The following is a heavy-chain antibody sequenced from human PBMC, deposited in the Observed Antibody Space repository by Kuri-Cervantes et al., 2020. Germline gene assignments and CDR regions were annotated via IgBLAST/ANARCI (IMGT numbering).Heavy chain of an antibody. J-gene: IGHJ4*02. V-gene: IGHV1-2*02. D-gene: IGHD6-19*01. Sequence: ASVKVSCKASGYTFTSHYMHWVRQAPGQGLEWMGWINPNSGGTNYAQKFQGRVTMTRDTSISTAYMELSRLRSDDTAVYYCARSGGWYFIGIGYWGQGTLVTVSS. CDR2: INPNSGGT. CDR3: ARSGGWYFIGIGY. CDR1: GYTFTSHY.